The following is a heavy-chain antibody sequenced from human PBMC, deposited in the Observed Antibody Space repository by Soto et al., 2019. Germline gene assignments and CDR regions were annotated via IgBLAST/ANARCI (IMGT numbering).Heavy chain of an antibody. D-gene: IGHD6-13*01. J-gene: IGHJ4*02. CDR1: GGSISSSSYY. CDR2: IYYSGST. CDR3: ARLYSSSWIDY. Sequence: PSETLSLTCTVSGGSISSSSYYWGWIRQPPGKGLEWIGSIYYSGSTYYNPSLKSRVTISVDTSKNQFSLKLSSVTAADTAVYYCARLYSSSWIDYWGQGTQVTVSS. V-gene: IGHV4-39*01.